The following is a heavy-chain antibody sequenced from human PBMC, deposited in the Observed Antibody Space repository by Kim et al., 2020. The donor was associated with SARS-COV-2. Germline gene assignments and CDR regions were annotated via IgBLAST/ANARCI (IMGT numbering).Heavy chain of an antibody. Sequence: YPNPGRGQLTISRDNAKSALYLQLKSLRAEDTAVYFCARYYYSYGMDVWGQGTTVTVSS. CDR3: ARYYYSYGMDV. J-gene: IGHJ6*02. D-gene: IGHD3-16*01. V-gene: IGHV3-11*01.